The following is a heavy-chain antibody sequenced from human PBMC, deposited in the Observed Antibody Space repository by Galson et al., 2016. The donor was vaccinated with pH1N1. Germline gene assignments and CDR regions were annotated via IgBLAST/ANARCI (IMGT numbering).Heavy chain of an antibody. CDR2: VNPGGSTI. CDR1: GYSFISQW. CDR3: ARQHDFGDYRGNAFDI. V-gene: IGHV5-51*03. J-gene: IGHJ3*02. Sequence: QSGAEVKKPGESLKISCKASGYSFISQWIAWARQVPGKGLEWVGVVNPGGSTIRYSPSFQGQVTISSDKSISTAYLQWISLRASDTATYSCARQHDFGDYRGNAFDIWGQGTVVLVSS. D-gene: IGHD4-17*01.